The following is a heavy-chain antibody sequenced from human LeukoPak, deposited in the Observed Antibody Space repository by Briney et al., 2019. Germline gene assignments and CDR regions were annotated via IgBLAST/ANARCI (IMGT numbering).Heavy chain of an antibody. D-gene: IGHD3-22*01. CDR2: ISSSSSYI. Sequence: GGSLRLSCAASGSTFSSYSMNWVRQAPGKGLEWVSSISSSSSYIYYADSVKGRFTISRDNAKNSLYLQMNSLRAEDTAVYYCARDKLGDSSGYPSLGPFGYWGQGTLVTVSS. J-gene: IGHJ4*02. CDR3: ARDKLGDSSGYPSLGPFGY. CDR1: GSTFSSYS. V-gene: IGHV3-21*01.